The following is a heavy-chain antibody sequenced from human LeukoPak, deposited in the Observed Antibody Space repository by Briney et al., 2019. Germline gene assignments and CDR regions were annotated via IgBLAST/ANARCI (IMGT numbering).Heavy chain of an antibody. CDR3: AELPEVVITTSPDY. Sequence: GGSLRLSCAASGFTFSSYAMSWVRQAPGKGLEWVSAISGSGGSTYYADSVKGRFTISRDNSKNTLYLQMNSLRAEDTAVYYCAELPEVVITTSPDYWGQGTLVTVSS. CDR2: ISGSGGST. V-gene: IGHV3-23*01. J-gene: IGHJ4*02. CDR1: GFTFSSYA. D-gene: IGHD3-22*01.